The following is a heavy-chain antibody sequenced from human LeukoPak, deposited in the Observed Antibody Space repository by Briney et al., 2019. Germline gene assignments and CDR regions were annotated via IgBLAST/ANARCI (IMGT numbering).Heavy chain of an antibody. V-gene: IGHV3-21*01. Sequence: GGSLRLSCAASGFTFSSYSMNWVRQAPGKGLEWVSSISSSSSYIYYADSVKGRFTISRDNAKNSLYLQMNSLRAEDTAVYYCARDTLVVPAAMGAFDIWGQGTMVTISS. J-gene: IGHJ3*02. CDR1: GFTFSSYS. CDR2: ISSSSSYI. D-gene: IGHD2-2*01. CDR3: ARDTLVVPAAMGAFDI.